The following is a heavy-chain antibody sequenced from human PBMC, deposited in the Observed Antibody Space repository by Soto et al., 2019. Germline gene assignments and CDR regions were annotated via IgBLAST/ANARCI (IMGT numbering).Heavy chain of an antibody. CDR2: IKQDGSEK. CDR1: GFTFSSYW. V-gene: IGHV3-7*01. J-gene: IGHJ6*03. Sequence: PGGSLRLTCGVSGFTFSSYWISWFRQAPGEVLEWVANIKQDGSEKYYVDSVKGRFTISRDNAKNSLYLQMNSLRAEDTAVYYCARDSAMVRGVPLYYMDVWGKGTTVTVSS. CDR3: ARDSAMVRGVPLYYMDV. D-gene: IGHD3-10*01.